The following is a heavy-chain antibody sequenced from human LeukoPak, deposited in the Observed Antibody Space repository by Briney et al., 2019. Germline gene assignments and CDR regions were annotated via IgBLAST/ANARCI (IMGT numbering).Heavy chain of an antibody. D-gene: IGHD3-16*01. CDR1: GFNFANHA. Sequence: GGSLRLSCAASGFNFANHAMSWVRQTPGKGLEWVSAISGGGDITYYADSVTGRFTISRDNSKNTQYLQMNSLRAEDTAVYYCATSWGPDTSAFRWGRDGMDVWGQGTTVIVS. J-gene: IGHJ6*02. V-gene: IGHV3-23*01. CDR3: ATSWGPDTSAFRWGRDGMDV. CDR2: ISGGGDIT.